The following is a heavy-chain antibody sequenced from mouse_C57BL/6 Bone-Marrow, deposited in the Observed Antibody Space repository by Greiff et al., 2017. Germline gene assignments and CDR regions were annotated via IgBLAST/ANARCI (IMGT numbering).Heavy chain of an antibody. J-gene: IGHJ3*01. CDR3: ARRWQTAQDSWFAY. V-gene: IGHV1-26*01. CDR1: GYTFTDYY. D-gene: IGHD3-2*02. CDR2: INPNNGGT. Sequence: VQLQQSGPELVKPGASVKISCKASGYTFTDYYMNWVKQSPGKSLEWIGDINPNNGGTSYNQKFKGKATLTVDKSSSTAYMELRSLTSEDSAVYYGARRWQTAQDSWFAYWGQGTLVTVSA.